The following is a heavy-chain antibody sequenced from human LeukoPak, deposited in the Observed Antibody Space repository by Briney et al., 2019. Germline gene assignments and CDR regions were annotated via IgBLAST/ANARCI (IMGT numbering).Heavy chain of an antibody. J-gene: IGHJ6*02. CDR1: GYTFISYI. Sequence: GGSLRLSCAASGYTFISYIMSWVRQPLGKGLDWVSPISSSSSYIYYADSVKGRFTISRDNAKNSVYLQMNSLRVEDTAVYYCARASDYGDYFSGMDVWGQGTTVTVSS. D-gene: IGHD4-17*01. CDR2: ISSSSSYI. V-gene: IGHV3-21*01. CDR3: ARASDYGDYFSGMDV.